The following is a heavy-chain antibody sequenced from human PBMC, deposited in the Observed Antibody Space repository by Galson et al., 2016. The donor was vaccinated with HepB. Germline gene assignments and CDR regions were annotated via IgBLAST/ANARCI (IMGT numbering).Heavy chain of an antibody. J-gene: IGHJ4*02. CDR1: GDSVFSNSAA. Sequence: CAISGDSVFSNSAAWNWIRQSPSRGLEWLGRTYYRSNWYNDYAVSVKSRITINPDTSKNQFSLQLNSVTPEDTAVYYCARDGEIGSETFDYWGQGTLVTVSS. CDR2: TYYRSNWYN. V-gene: IGHV6-1*01. CDR3: ARDGEIGSETFDY. D-gene: IGHD3-10*01.